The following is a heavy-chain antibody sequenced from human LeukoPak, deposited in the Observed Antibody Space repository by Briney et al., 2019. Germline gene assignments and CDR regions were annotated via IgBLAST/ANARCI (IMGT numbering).Heavy chain of an antibody. CDR1: GFTFTNYV. Sequence: GGSLRLSCAASGFTFTNYVMNWVRQAPGKGLEWVSGISGSGARTYYADSVKGRFTISRDNSKNTQYLQMNSLRAEDTAVYYCARFKDGYNRFDSWGQGTLVTVSS. V-gene: IGHV3-23*01. D-gene: IGHD5-24*01. CDR2: ISGSGART. CDR3: ARFKDGYNRFDS. J-gene: IGHJ4*02.